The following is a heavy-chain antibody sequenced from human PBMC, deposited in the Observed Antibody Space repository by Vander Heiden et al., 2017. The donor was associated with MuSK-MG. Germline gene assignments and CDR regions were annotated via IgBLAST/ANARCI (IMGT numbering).Heavy chain of an antibody. Sequence: EVQLVESGGGLVKPGGSLRLSCAASGFTFSRYSMNWVRQAPGKGLEWVSSISSSSSYIYYADSVKGRFTISRDNAKNSLYLQMNSLRAEDTAVYYCARVRAGSLDYWGQGTLVTVSS. D-gene: IGHD6-19*01. CDR3: ARVRAGSLDY. CDR1: GFTFSRYS. J-gene: IGHJ4*02. CDR2: ISSSSSYI. V-gene: IGHV3-21*01.